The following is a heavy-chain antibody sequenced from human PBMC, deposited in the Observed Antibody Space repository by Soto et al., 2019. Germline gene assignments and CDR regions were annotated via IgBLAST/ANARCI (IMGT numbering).Heavy chain of an antibody. CDR3: ARADGLVRAYYYYGMDV. J-gene: IGHJ6*02. CDR1: GYTFTGYY. D-gene: IGHD6-19*01. CDR2: INPNSGGT. Sequence: ASVKVSCKASGYTFTGYYMHWVRQAPGQGLEWMGWINPNSGGTNYAQKFQGRVTMTRDTSISTAYMELSRLRSDDTAVYYCARADGLVRAYYYYGMDVWGQGTTVTVSS. V-gene: IGHV1-2*02.